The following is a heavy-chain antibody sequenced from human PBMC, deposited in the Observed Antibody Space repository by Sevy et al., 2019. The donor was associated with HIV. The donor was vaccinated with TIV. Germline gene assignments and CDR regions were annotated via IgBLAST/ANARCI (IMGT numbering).Heavy chain of an antibody. D-gene: IGHD3-22*01. CDR2: ISGSGGST. J-gene: IGHJ4*02. V-gene: IGHV3-23*01. CDR1: GFTFSSYA. CDR3: AKESAYYESRGYYTDGGYFDY. Sequence: GGSLRLSCAASGFTFSSYAMSWVRQAPGKGLEWVSAISGSGGSTYYADSVKGRFTISRDNSKNTLYLQMNSLRAEDTAVYYCAKESAYYESRGYYTDGGYFDYWGQGTLVTV.